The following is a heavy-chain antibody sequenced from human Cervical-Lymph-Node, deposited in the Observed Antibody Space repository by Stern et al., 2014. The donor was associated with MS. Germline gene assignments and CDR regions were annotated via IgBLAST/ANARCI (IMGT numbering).Heavy chain of an antibody. Sequence: QVQLVQSGGGVVQPGRSLRLSCAVSGFTFKNYGMHWVRQAPGKGLEWVAVISYDGSDKYYADSVKGRFTIPRDNSKNTMYLQLSSLRAEDTAVYYCAKDRYRSSIDYWGQGTLVTVSS. CDR3: AKDRYRSSIDY. CDR2: ISYDGSDK. V-gene: IGHV3-30*18. D-gene: IGHD3-16*02. CDR1: GFTFKNYG. J-gene: IGHJ4*02.